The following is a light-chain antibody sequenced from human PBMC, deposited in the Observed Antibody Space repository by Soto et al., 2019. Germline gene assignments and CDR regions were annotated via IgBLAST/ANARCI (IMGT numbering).Light chain of an antibody. V-gene: IGLV2-11*01. CDR1: SSDVGGYNY. J-gene: IGLJ2*01. CDR3: CSYAGNFLVV. CDR2: DVT. Sequence: QSVLTQPRSVSGSPGQSVTISCTGTSSDVGGYNYVSWYQQYPGKAPKLMIYDVTKRPSGVPDRFSGSKSGNTASLTISGLQAEDEADYYCCSYAGNFLVVFGGGTKVTVL.